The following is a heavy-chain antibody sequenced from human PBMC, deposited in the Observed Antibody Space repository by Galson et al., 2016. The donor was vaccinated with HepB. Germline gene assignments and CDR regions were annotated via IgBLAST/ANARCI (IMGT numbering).Heavy chain of an antibody. CDR3: ARGGLVRGAPGGSFDS. J-gene: IGHJ4*01. CDR2: TFYRSKWYY. CDR1: GDSVSSTSAG. Sequence: CAISGDSVSSTSAGWSGVRQSPSRGLEWLGRTFYRSKWYYDYAISVRSRITINPDTSKNQFSLQLISVTPEDTAVYYCARGGLVRGAPGGSFDSWGQGTLVTVSS. V-gene: IGHV6-1*01. D-gene: IGHD3-10*01.